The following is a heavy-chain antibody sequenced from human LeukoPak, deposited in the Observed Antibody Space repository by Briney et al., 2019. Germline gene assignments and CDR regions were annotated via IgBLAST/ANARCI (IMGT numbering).Heavy chain of an antibody. CDR3: ARGLYCSGGSCYFDY. CDR1: GYSISSGYY. V-gene: IGHV4-38-2*01. CDR2: IYHSGST. J-gene: IGHJ4*02. Sequence: PSETLSLTCAVSGYSISSGYYWGWIRRPPGKGREGIGRIYHSGSTYYNPSLKSRVTISVDTSKNHFSLKLSSVTAADTAVYYCARGLYCSGGSCYFDYWGQGTLVTVSS. D-gene: IGHD2-15*01.